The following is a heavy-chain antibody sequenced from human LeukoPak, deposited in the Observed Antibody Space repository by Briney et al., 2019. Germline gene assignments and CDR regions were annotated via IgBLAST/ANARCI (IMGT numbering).Heavy chain of an antibody. CDR1: GFTFISYG. CDR2: IRYDGSNK. V-gene: IGHV3-30*02. Sequence: GGSLRLSCAASGFTFISYGMHWVRQAPGKGLEWVAFIRYDGSNKYYADSVKGRFTISRDNSRNTLYLQMNSLRAEDTAVYYCAKAPTTVVTPLDYWGQGTLVTVSS. J-gene: IGHJ4*02. CDR3: AKAPTTVVTPLDY. D-gene: IGHD4-23*01.